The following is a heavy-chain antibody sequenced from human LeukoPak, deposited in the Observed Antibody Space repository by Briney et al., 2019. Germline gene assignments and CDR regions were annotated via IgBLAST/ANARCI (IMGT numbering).Heavy chain of an antibody. J-gene: IGHJ5*02. CDR2: IYYSGST. CDR3: ARGAYSSSWYL. D-gene: IGHD6-13*01. Sequence: ASETLSLTCTVSGGSVSSGNYCRSWIRQPPGKGLEWIGYIYYSGSTNYNPALKSRVTISVDTPKNQFSLKLSSVTAADTAVYYCARGAYSSSWYLWGQGTLVTVSS. V-gene: IGHV4-61*01. CDR1: GGSVSSGNYC.